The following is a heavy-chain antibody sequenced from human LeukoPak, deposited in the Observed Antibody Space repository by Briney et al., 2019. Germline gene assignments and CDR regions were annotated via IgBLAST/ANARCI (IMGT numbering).Heavy chain of an antibody. Sequence: SETLSLTCTVSGGSISSCAYYWTWIRPPPGKGLEWIGYIFYSGNTYYTPSLKHRLTISVDTSKNQFSLKLSSVTAAGTAVYYWATAMYSYGFYFDYWGQGSLVTVSS. CDR2: IFYSGNT. D-gene: IGHD5-18*01. J-gene: IGHJ4*02. CDR3: ATAMYSYGFYFDY. V-gene: IGHV4-30-4*01. CDR1: GGSISSCAYY.